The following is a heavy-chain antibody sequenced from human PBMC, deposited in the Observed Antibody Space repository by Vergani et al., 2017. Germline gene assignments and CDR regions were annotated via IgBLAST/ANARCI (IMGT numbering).Heavy chain of an antibody. V-gene: IGHV3-11*01. D-gene: IGHD6-13*01. Sequence: QVQLVESGGGLVKPGGSLRLSCAASGFTFSDYYMSWIRQAPGKGLEWVSYISSSGSTRYYADSVKGGITITMDNAKNSLYLQMNSLTAEDTAVYYCARYDLHIYSSSGPHFDYWGQGTLVTVSS. CDR1: GFTFSDYY. J-gene: IGHJ4*02. CDR2: ISSSGSTR. CDR3: ARYDLHIYSSSGPHFDY.